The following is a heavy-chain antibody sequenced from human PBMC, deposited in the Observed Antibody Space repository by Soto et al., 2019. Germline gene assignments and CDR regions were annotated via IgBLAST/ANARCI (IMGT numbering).Heavy chain of an antibody. CDR2: ISGSGGST. V-gene: IGHV3-23*01. CDR3: ANRADYYDSSGYLFDY. CDR1: GFTFSSYA. J-gene: IGHJ4*02. D-gene: IGHD3-22*01. Sequence: GGSLRLSCAASGFTFSSYAMSWVRQAPGKGLEWVSAISGSGGSTYYADSVKGRFTISRDNSKNTLYLQMNSLRAEDTAVYYCANRADYYDSSGYLFDYWGQGTLVTVSS.